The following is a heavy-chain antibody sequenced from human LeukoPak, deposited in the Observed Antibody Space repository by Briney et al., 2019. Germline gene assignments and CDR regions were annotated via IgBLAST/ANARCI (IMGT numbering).Heavy chain of an antibody. CDR3: ARAAAGYSSGWYYFDY. Sequence: GGSLRLSCAASGFTFSSYSMNWVRQAPGKGLEWVSYISSSSSTIYYADSVKGRFTISRDNAKNSLYLQMNSLRAEDTAVYYCARAAAGYSSGWYYFDYWGQGTLVTVSS. CDR1: GFTFSSYS. J-gene: IGHJ4*02. V-gene: IGHV3-48*04. CDR2: ISSSSSTI. D-gene: IGHD6-19*01.